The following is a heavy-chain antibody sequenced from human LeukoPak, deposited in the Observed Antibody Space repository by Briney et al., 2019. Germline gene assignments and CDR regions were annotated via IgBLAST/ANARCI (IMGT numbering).Heavy chain of an antibody. CDR1: GFTFSSYE. V-gene: IGHV3-48*03. J-gene: IGHJ6*03. CDR2: ISGSGSAI. Sequence: GGSLRLSCAASGFTFSSYEMNWVRQAPGKWLEWVSYISGSGSAIYYADSVKGRFTISRDNAKNSLYLQMNSLRAEDTAVYYCARDGYHYYGSGTYFGYYYMDVWGKGTTVTISS. CDR3: ARDGYHYYGSGTYFGYYYMDV. D-gene: IGHD3-10*01.